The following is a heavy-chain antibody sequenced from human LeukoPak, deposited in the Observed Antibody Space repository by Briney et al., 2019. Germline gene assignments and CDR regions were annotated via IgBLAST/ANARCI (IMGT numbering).Heavy chain of an antibody. D-gene: IGHD6-6*01. CDR1: GGSISSSSYY. J-gene: IGHJ4*02. CDR3: ARAYSSWYYFDY. Sequence: SETLSLTCTISGGSISSSSYYWGWIRQPPGKGLEWIASIYYSGSTYYNPSLKSRVTISVDTSKNQFSLKLNSVTAADTAVYYCARAYSSWYYFDYWGQGTLVTVSS. V-gene: IGHV4-39*01. CDR2: IYYSGST.